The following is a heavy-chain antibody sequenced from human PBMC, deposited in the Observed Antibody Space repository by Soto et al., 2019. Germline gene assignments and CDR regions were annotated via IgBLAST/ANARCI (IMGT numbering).Heavy chain of an antibody. V-gene: IGHV1-18*01. J-gene: IGHJ3*02. CDR1: GYTFTSYG. CDR3: ATKPGVIVRRSHNDAFDI. D-gene: IGHD2-21*01. Sequence: ASVKVSCKASGYTFTSYGISWVRQAPGQGLEWMGWISAYNGNTNYAQKLQGRVTVTTDTSTSTAYMELRSLRSDDTAVYYCATKPGVIVRRSHNDAFDIWGQGTMVTVSS. CDR2: ISAYNGNT.